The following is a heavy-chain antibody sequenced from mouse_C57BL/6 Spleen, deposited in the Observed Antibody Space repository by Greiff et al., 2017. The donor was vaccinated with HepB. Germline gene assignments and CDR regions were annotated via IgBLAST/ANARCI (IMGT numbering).Heavy chain of an antibody. J-gene: IGHJ3*01. V-gene: IGHV1-78*01. CDR2: IYPRDGST. CDR1: GYTFTDYT. CDR3: ARQDDVSWFAY. Sequence: VQLQQSDAELVKPGASVKISCKASGYTFTDYTIHWVKQRPEKGLEWIGYIYPRDGSTKYNEKFKGKATLTADKSSSTTYMQLNSLTSEDSAVYCCARQDDVSWFAYWGQGTLVTISA.